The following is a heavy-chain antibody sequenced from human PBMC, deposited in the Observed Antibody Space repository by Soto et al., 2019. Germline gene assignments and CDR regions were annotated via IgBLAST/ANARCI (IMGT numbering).Heavy chain of an antibody. CDR2: IYYSGST. Sequence: PSETLSLTCTVSGGSINNYYWSWIRQPPGKGLEWIGYIYYSGSTNYNPSLKGRVTMSVDTSKNQFSLKLTSVTAADTAVYYCARGLGYCGGGSCDYYYYYMDVWGKGTTVTVSS. D-gene: IGHD2-15*01. CDR3: ARGLGYCGGGSCDYYYYYMDV. CDR1: GGSINNYY. V-gene: IGHV4-59*01. J-gene: IGHJ6*03.